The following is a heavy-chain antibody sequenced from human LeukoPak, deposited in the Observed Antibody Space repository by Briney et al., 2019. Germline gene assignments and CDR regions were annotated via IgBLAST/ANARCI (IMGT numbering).Heavy chain of an antibody. D-gene: IGHD2-2*01. CDR1: GFTFSSYS. Sequence: GGSLRLSCAASGFTFSSYSMNWVRQAPGKGLEWVSSISSSSSYIYYADSVKGRFTISRDNAKNSLYLQMNSLRAEDTAVYYCARAYCSSTRCSYYFDSWGQGTLVTVSS. CDR2: ISSSSSYI. J-gene: IGHJ4*02. V-gene: IGHV3-21*03. CDR3: ARAYCSSTRCSYYFDS.